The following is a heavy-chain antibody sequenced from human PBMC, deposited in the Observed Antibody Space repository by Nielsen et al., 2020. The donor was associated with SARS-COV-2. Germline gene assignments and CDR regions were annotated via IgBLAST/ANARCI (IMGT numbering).Heavy chain of an antibody. J-gene: IGHJ4*02. V-gene: IGHV3-48*03. CDR1: GFTFRGYE. CDR2: ISSDATTI. D-gene: IGHD2-8*01. Sequence: GEPLKISCVASGFTFRGYEMNWVRQAPGKGLEWVSYISSDATTIFYVDSVKGRFIMSRDNARNSLYLQMNSLRVEDTAIYYCVRENGHFDYWGQGALVTVSS. CDR3: VRENGHFDY.